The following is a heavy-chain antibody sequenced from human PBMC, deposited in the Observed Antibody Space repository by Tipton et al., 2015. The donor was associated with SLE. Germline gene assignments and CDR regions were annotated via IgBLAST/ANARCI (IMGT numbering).Heavy chain of an antibody. CDR2: LSYSGTT. J-gene: IGHJ4*02. V-gene: IGHV4-61*01. CDR3: ARGARGNSYGSDEDFDY. CDR1: GGSVSNYTYY. Sequence: TLSLTCSVSGGSVSNYTYYWSWIRQSPGKGLEWIAYLSYSGTTNYNPSLKSRVTISVDTSKKQFSLKLTSVTAADTAVYYCARGARGNSYGSDEDFDYWGQGALVTVSS. D-gene: IGHD5-18*01.